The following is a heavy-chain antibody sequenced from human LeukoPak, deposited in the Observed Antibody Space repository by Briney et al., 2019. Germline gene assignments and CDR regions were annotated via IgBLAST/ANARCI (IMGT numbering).Heavy chain of an antibody. CDR1: GFTFDDYG. D-gene: IGHD5-24*01. Sequence: GGSLRLSCAASGFTFDDYGMSWVRQAPGKGLEWISGVNWNGGSTGYADSVKGRFTISRDNAKNMLYLQMNSLRGEDTAVYYCAKGTANNYGDGFDVWGQGTMVTVSS. J-gene: IGHJ3*01. CDR2: VNWNGGST. V-gene: IGHV3-20*04. CDR3: AKGTANNYGDGFDV.